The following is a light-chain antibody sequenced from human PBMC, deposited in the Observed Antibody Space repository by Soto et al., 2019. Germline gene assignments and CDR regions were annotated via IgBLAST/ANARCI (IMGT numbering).Light chain of an antibody. CDR3: SSYSDSSSVV. J-gene: IGLJ2*01. Sequence: QSALTQPASVSGSPGQSITISCTGSSSDVGSYNLVSWYQQHPGKAPKLMLYEGSKRPSGVSNRFSGSKSGNTASLTISGLQAEDEAVYYCSSYSDSSSVVIGGGTKVTVL. CDR1: SSDVGSYNL. V-gene: IGLV2-23*01. CDR2: EGS.